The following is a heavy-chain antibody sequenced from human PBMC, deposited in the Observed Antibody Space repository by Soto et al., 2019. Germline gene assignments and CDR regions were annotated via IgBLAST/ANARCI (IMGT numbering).Heavy chain of an antibody. J-gene: IGHJ6*02. CDR3: AKAVVATIQNYGMDV. V-gene: IGHV3-33*06. CDR1: GFTFSSYG. D-gene: IGHD5-12*01. Sequence: GGSLRLSCAASGFTFSSYGMHWVRQAPGKGLEWVAVIWYDGSNKYYADSVKGRFTISRDNSKNTLYLQMNSLRAEDTAVYYCAKAVVATIQNYGMDVWGQGTTVTVSS. CDR2: IWYDGSNK.